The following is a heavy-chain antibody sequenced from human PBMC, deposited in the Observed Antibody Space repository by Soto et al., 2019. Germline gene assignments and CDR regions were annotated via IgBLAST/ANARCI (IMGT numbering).Heavy chain of an antibody. Sequence: SGYLSGRGRIEHGQGLEWMGRIIPILGIANYAQKFQGRVTITADKSTSTAYMELSSLRSEDTAVYYCASERMTTVTTSGYWGQGTLVTVSS. CDR2: IIPILGIA. V-gene: IGHV1-69*04. CDR3: ASERMTTVTTSGY. D-gene: IGHD4-17*01. J-gene: IGHJ4*02. CDR1: SGYL.